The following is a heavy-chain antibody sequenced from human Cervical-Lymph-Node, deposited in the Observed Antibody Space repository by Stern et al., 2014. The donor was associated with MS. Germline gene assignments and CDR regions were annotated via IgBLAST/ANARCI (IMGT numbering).Heavy chain of an antibody. Sequence: QLQLQESGPGLVKPSQTLSLTCTVSGGSISSGGYYWSWIRQHPGKGLEWIGYIYYSGSTYYNPSLKSRVTISVDTSKNQFSLNLSSVTAADTAVYYCARASYYGSGIDYWGQGTLVTVSS. CDR3: ARASYYGSGIDY. J-gene: IGHJ4*02. D-gene: IGHD3-10*01. V-gene: IGHV4-31*03. CDR2: IYYSGST. CDR1: GGSISSGGYY.